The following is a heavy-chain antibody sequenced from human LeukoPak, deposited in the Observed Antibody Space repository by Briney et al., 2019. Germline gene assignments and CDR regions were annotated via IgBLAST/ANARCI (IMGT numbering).Heavy chain of an antibody. CDR2: IYYSGST. CDR3: ARAKGGYDLDSSGWYWFDP. Sequence: ASQTLSHTCTVSGGSISSGDYYWSWIRQPPGKGLEWIVYIYYSGSTCYNPSLKSRVTISVDTSKNQFSLKLSSVTAADTAVYYCARAKGGYDLDSSGWYWFDPWGQGTLVTVSS. CDR1: GGSISSGDYY. J-gene: IGHJ5*02. V-gene: IGHV4-30-4*01. D-gene: IGHD6-19*01.